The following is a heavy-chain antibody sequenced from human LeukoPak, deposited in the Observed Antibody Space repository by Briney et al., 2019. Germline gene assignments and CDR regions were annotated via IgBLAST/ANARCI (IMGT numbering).Heavy chain of an antibody. CDR3: ARAAAAAGNDH. CDR1: GYTFTSYF. Sequence: ASVEVSCKASGYTFTSYFIHWVRQAPGQGLEYMGIINPNTGSTTYAQKFQGRVTMTRDTSTSTVHMELSSLRSEDTAVYYCARAAAAAGNDHWGQGTLVSVSS. D-gene: IGHD6-13*01. V-gene: IGHV1-46*01. CDR2: INPNTGST. J-gene: IGHJ4*02.